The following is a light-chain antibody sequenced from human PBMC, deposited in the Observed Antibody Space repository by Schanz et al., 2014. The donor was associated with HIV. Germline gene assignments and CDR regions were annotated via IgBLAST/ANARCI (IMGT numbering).Light chain of an antibody. V-gene: IGLV2-14*01. CDR1: SSDVGGYKY. Sequence: QSVLTQPASVSGSPGQSITISCTGTSSDVGGYKYVSWYQQYPGKAPKLIIFDVDNRPSGVSWRFSASKSGNTASLTISGLQAEDEADYYCCSFAGADSLFVFGIGTKLTVL. J-gene: IGLJ1*01. CDR3: CSFAGADSLFV. CDR2: DVD.